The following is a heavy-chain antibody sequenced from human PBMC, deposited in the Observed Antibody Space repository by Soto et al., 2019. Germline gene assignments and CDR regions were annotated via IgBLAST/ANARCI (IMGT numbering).Heavy chain of an antibody. D-gene: IGHD3-10*01. CDR1: GFTFSSYA. V-gene: IGHV3-23*01. CDR3: AKSLEYYGSGSYGY. CDR2: ISGSGGST. J-gene: IGHJ4*02. Sequence: GGSLRLSCAASGFTFSSYAMSWVRQAPGKGLEWVSAISGSGGSTYYADSVKGRFTISRDNSKNTLYLQMNSLRAEDTAVYYCAKSLEYYGSGSYGYWGQGTLVTVSS.